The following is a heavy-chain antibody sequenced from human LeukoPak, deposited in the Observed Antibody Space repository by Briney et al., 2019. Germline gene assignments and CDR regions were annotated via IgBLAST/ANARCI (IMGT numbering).Heavy chain of an antibody. CDR1: GFTFTHYA. CDR3: TKDLDIEAAH. V-gene: IGHV3-23*01. CDR2: ISIGGAST. Sequence: PGGSLRLSCAASGFTFTHYAMSWVRQAPGKGLEWVSAISIGGASTYYRDSVKGRFTISRDVSKNTLYLQMNSLRAEDTAVYYCTKDLDIEAAHWGQGTLVTVSS. J-gene: IGHJ4*02. D-gene: IGHD6-13*01.